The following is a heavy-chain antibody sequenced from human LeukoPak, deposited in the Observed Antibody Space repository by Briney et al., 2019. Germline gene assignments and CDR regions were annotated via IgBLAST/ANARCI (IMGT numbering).Heavy chain of an antibody. D-gene: IGHD1-7*01. Sequence: PGGPLRLSCSASGFTFRTYAMHWVRQAPGKGLEYVSSISSNGGSTSYADSVKGRFTISRDNSKNTLYLQMSSLRPEDTAVYYCANWNYLSFDYWGQGTLVTVSS. CDR2: ISSNGGST. V-gene: IGHV3-64D*09. J-gene: IGHJ4*02. CDR3: ANWNYLSFDY. CDR1: GFTFRTYA.